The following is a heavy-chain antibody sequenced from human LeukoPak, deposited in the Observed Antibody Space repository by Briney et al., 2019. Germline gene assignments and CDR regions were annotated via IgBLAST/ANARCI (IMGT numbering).Heavy chain of an antibody. D-gene: IGHD6-6*01. CDR2: INWNGGST. V-gene: IGHV3-20*04. J-gene: IGHJ4*02. CDR3: ARDAIAARNFDY. Sequence: GGSLRLSCAASGFTFDDYGMSWVRQAPGKGLEWVYGINWNGGSTGYAYSVKGRFTITRDNAKNSLYLQMNSLRAEDTALYYCARDAIAARNFDYWGQGTLVTVSS. CDR1: GFTFDDYG.